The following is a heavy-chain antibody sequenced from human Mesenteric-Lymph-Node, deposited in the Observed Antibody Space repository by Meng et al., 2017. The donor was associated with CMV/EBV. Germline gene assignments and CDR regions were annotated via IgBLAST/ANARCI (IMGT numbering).Heavy chain of an antibody. D-gene: IGHD2-2*02. CDR3: HVVVPAAISGDAFDI. J-gene: IGHJ3*02. V-gene: IGHV3-30*02. Sequence: GESLKISCAASGFTFSSYGMHWVRQALGKGLEWVAFIRYDGSKKEYSDSVKGRFTITRDNSKNTLYLQMNSLRVEDTAVYYCHVVVPAAISGDAFDIWGQGTMVTVSS. CDR1: GFTFSSYG. CDR2: IRYDGSKK.